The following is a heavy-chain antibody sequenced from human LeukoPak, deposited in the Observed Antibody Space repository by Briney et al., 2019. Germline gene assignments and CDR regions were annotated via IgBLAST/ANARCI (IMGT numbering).Heavy chain of an antibody. CDR3: ARVRHDFYLSNYYYGMDV. CDR2: ISYDGSNK. D-gene: IGHD3-3*01. Sequence: GGSLRLSCAASGFTFSSYGMHWVRQAPGKGLEWVAVISYDGSNKYYADSVKGRFTISRDNAKNSLYLQMNSLRAEDTAVYYCARVRHDFYLSNYYYGMDVWGQGTTVTVSS. J-gene: IGHJ6*02. CDR1: GFTFSSYG. V-gene: IGHV3-30*03.